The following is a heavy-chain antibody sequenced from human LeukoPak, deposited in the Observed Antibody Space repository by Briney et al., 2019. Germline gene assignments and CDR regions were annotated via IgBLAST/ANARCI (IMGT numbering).Heavy chain of an antibody. CDR3: AKDQRYYSETSAYY. V-gene: IGHV3-23*01. Sequence: GGSLRLSCAASGFTFSNYVMSWVRQAPGKGLEWVSAISGSGDTTYYTDSVKGRFTISRDNSKNTVYLQMNSLRAEDTAVYYCAKDQRYYSETSAYYWGQGTLVTVSS. CDR1: GFTFSNYV. J-gene: IGHJ4*02. D-gene: IGHD3-22*01. CDR2: ISGSGDTT.